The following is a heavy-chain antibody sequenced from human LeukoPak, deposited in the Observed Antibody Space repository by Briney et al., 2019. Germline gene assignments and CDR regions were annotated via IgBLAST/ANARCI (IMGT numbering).Heavy chain of an antibody. CDR2: TYYRSKWYN. D-gene: IGHD3-9*01. CDR1: GDSVSSNSAA. CDR3: ARGRTLTAFDT. V-gene: IGHV6-1*01. J-gene: IGHJ3*02. Sequence: SQTLSLTCAISGDSVSSNSAAWNSIRQSPSRGLEWLGRTYYRSKWYNDYDLSVISRITMNPDTSKNQFSLQLISVTPEDTAVYYCARGRTLTAFDTWGQGTMVTVSS.